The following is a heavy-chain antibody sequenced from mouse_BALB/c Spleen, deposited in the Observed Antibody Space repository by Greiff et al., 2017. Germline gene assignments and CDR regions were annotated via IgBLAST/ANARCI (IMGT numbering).Heavy chain of an antibody. CDR2: INPSNGRT. D-gene: IGHD2-4*01. CDR3: ARRTMITEAWFAY. V-gene: IGHV1S81*02. CDR1: GYTFTSYW. J-gene: IGHJ3*01. Sequence: VQLQQPGAELVKPGASVKLSCKASGYTFTSYWMHWVKQRPGQGLEWIGEINPSNGRTNYNEKFKSKATLTVDKSSSTAYMQLSSLTSEDSAVYYCARRTMITEAWFAYWGQGTLVTVSA.